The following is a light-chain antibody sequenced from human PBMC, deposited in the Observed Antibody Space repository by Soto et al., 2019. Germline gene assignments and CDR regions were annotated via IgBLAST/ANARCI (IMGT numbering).Light chain of an antibody. V-gene: IGKV1-5*01. J-gene: IGKJ2*01. CDR3: QQYNSYSYT. CDR1: QTISTW. Sequence: DIQMTQSPSTLSASVGDRVTLTCRASQTISTWLAWYQQKPGKAPKLLIYGASSVQTGVPSRFSGSGSGTEFTLTISSLQPDDFATYYCQQYNSYSYTFGQGTKLEIK. CDR2: GAS.